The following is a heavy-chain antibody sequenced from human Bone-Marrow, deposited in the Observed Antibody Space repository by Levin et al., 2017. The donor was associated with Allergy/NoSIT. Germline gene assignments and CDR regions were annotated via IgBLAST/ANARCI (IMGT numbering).Heavy chain of an antibody. Sequence: SVKVSCKASGGTFSSYAISWVRQAPGQGLEWMGGIIPIFGTANYAQKFQGRVTITADKSTSTAYMELSSLRSEDTAVYYCARGITMVRGPLAYYYYYGMDVWGQGTTVTVSS. D-gene: IGHD3-10*01. CDR1: GGTFSSYA. CDR3: ARGITMVRGPLAYYYYYGMDV. CDR2: IIPIFGTA. V-gene: IGHV1-69*06. J-gene: IGHJ6*02.